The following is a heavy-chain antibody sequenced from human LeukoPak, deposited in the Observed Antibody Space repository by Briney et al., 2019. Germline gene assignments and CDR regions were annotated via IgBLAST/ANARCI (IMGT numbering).Heavy chain of an antibody. Sequence: SETLSLTCTVSGGSISSSSYYWGWIRQPPGKGLEWIGSIYYSGSTYYNPSLKSRVTISVDTSKNQFSLKLSSVTAADTAVYYCARGDGYGIGSYFDYWGQGTLVTVSS. CDR2: IYYSGST. V-gene: IGHV4-39*07. CDR3: ARGDGYGIGSYFDY. J-gene: IGHJ4*02. D-gene: IGHD5-24*01. CDR1: GGSISSSSYY.